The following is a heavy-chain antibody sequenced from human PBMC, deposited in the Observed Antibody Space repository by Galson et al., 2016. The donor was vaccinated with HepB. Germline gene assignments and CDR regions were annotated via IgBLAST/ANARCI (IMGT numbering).Heavy chain of an antibody. D-gene: IGHD3-3*01. J-gene: IGHJ4*02. CDR3: ARSGDFRSGYSGYGMDF. CDR2: VYAGGTTK. Sequence: SLRLSCAASGLNVSSSYMSWVRQAPGRGLEWVSVVYAGGTTKYYADSVKGRFTISRDNSKNTLYLQMNSLRGEDTALYYCARSGDFRSGYSGYGMDFWGQGTLVTVSS. V-gene: IGHV3-66*01. CDR1: GLNVSSSY.